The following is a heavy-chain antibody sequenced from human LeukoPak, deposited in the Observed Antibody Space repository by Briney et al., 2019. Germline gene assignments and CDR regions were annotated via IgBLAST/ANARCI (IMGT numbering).Heavy chain of an antibody. V-gene: IGHV3-30*03. D-gene: IGHD3-10*01. CDR2: ISYDGSNK. J-gene: IGHJ4*02. Sequence: GGSLRLSCAASGFTFGSYAMHWVRQAPGKGLEWVTVISYDGSNKYYADSVKGRFTISRDNSKNTLYLQMNSLRAEDTAVYYCARDSGNYYYGSGSYRPSDYWGQGALVTVSS. CDR1: GFTFGSYA. CDR3: ARDSGNYYYGSGSYRPSDY.